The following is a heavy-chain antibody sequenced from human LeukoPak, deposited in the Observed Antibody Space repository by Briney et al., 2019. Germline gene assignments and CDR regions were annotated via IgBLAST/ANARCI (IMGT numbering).Heavy chain of an antibody. V-gene: IGHV1-2*02. CDR1: GYTFTGYY. D-gene: IGHD4-17*01. Sequence: ASVKVSCKASGYTFTGYYMHWVRQAPGQGLEWMGWINPNSGGTNYAQKFQGRVTMTRDTSISTAYMELTRLRSDDTAVYYCARDNGDYWFDYWGQGTLVAVSS. CDR3: ARDNGDYWFDY. J-gene: IGHJ4*02. CDR2: INPNSGGT.